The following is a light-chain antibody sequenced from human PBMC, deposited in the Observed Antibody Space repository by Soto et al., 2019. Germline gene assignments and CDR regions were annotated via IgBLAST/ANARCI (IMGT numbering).Light chain of an antibody. Sequence: QSVLTQPPSASGSLGQSVTISCTGTSSDVGGYDYVSWHQQHPGKAPKVMIYEVTQRPPGVPDRFSGSKSGNTASLTVSGLQAEDEADYYCSSFAGGGNPVLLGGGTLLTVL. V-gene: IGLV2-8*01. CDR2: EVT. CDR3: SSFAGGGNPVL. J-gene: IGLJ2*01. CDR1: SSDVGGYDY.